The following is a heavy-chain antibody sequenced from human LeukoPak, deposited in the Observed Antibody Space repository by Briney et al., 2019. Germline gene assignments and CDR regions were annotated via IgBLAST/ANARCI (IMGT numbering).Heavy chain of an antibody. CDR2: IKSKTDGGTT. CDR3: TTDGQNSLDYYYYGMDV. Sequence: GGSLRLSCAASGLTFSEPWMNWVRQAPGKGLEWVGRIKSKTDGGTTDYAAPVKGRFTISRDDSKNTLYLQMNSLKTEDTAVYYCTTDGQNSLDYYYYGMDVWGQGTTVTVSS. D-gene: IGHD4-23*01. J-gene: IGHJ6*02. CDR1: GLTFSEPW. V-gene: IGHV3-15*01.